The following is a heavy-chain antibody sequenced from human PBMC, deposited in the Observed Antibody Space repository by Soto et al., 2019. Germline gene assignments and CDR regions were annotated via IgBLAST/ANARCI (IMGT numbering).Heavy chain of an antibody. D-gene: IGHD5-12*01. J-gene: IGHJ5*02. CDR1: GFTFSSFW. CDR3: VRYPYHSGYDT. V-gene: IGHV3-7*01. Sequence: EVQLVESGGGLVQPGGSLRLSCAASGFTFSSFWISWVRQAPGKGLEWVANINQDGSERNHVDSVEGRVTISRDHAQNSLFLHMNSLRAEDTAVYYCVRYPYHSGYDTWGQGTLVTVSS. CDR2: INQDGSER.